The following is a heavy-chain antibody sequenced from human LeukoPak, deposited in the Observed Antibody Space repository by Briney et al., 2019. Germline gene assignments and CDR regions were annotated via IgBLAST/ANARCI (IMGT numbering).Heavy chain of an antibody. CDR2: IYPGDSDS. J-gene: IGHJ4*02. CDR1: GYSFTSYW. CDR3: ARLRDAYPDY. D-gene: IGHD5-24*01. Sequence: ESLKISFKGSGYSFTSYWIGWVRPMPGKGLEWMGIIYPGDSDSRYSPSFQGQVTISADKYISTAYLQWNSLKASDTAMYYCARLRDAYPDYWGQGTLITVSS. V-gene: IGHV5-51*01.